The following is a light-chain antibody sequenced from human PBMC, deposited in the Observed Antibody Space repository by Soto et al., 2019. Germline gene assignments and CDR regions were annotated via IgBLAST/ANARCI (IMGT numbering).Light chain of an antibody. CDR2: DAS. CDR1: QSISNW. CDR3: QQYNTYPWT. V-gene: IGKV1-5*01. Sequence: DIHMTQSPSTLSASVGDRVTITCRASQSISNWLAWYQRRPGTAPNLLIFDASTLESGVPSRFSGSGSGTEFTLTISGLQPDDFATYYCQQYNTYPWTFGQGTKVDIK. J-gene: IGKJ1*01.